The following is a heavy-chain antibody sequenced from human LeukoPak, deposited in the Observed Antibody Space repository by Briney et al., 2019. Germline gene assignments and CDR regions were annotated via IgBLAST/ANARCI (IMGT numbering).Heavy chain of an antibody. CDR1: GYTFTSYG. D-gene: IGHD2-21*02. CDR2: INPSGGST. Sequence: ASVKVSCKASGYTFTSYGISWVRQAPGQGLEWMGIINPSGGSTSYAQKFQGRVTITADESTSTAYVELSSLRSEDTAVYYCARGPLYCGGDCYHFDYWGQGTLVTVSS. CDR3: ARGPLYCGGDCYHFDY. J-gene: IGHJ4*02. V-gene: IGHV1-46*01.